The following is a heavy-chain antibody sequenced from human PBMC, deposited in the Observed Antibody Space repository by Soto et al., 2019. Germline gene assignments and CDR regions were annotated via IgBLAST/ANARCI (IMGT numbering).Heavy chain of an antibody. Sequence: GGSLRLSCAASGFTFSDYYMSWIRQAPGKGLEWVSYISSSGSTKYYADSVKGRFIISRDNAKNSLYLQMNSLRAEDTAVYYCAKRRGGNPDDWFDPWGQGTLVTVSS. D-gene: IGHD2-15*01. CDR1: GFTFSDYY. CDR2: ISSSGSTK. CDR3: AKRRGGNPDDWFDP. J-gene: IGHJ5*02. V-gene: IGHV3-11*01.